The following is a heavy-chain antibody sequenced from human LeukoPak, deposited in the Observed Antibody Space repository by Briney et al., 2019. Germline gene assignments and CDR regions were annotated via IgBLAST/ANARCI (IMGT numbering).Heavy chain of an antibody. Sequence: GGSLRLSCAASGFTVSSNYMSWVRQAPGKGLEWVSYISSSGSTMYYTDSVKGRFTISRDNAKDSLYLQMNSLRAEDTAVYYCARDPGSGYEEHFDYWGQGTLVTVSS. CDR1: GFTVSSNY. J-gene: IGHJ4*02. CDR2: ISSSGSTM. CDR3: ARDPGSGYEEHFDY. V-gene: IGHV3-11*01. D-gene: IGHD5-12*01.